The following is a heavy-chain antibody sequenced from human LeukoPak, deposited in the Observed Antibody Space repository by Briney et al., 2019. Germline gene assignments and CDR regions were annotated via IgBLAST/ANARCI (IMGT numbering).Heavy chain of an antibody. V-gene: IGHV5-51*01. D-gene: IGHD5-18*01. J-gene: IGHJ3*01. Sequence: GESLKISCKGSGYTFTSYWIGWVRQMPGKGLEWMGIIYPGDSDTRYSPSFQGQVTMSADKSINTAYLQWSSLEASDTAIYYCARLRGYRAFDFWGQGTMVTVSS. CDR3: ARLRGYRAFDF. CDR2: IYPGDSDT. CDR1: GYTFTSYW.